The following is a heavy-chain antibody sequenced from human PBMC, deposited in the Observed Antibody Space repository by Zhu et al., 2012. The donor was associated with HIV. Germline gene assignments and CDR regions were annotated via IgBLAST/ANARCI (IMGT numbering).Heavy chain of an antibody. Sequence: QVQLHQWGAGLLKPSETLSLTCAVYGASFNTYNWTWIRQAPGRGLEWIGKINHTGDADYNPSLKTRITMSVDTYKNQFSLKLTSVIAADTATYYCARSESEYGDLDAFDLWGQGTTVTVSS. CDR3: ARSESEYGDLDAFDL. D-gene: IGHD4-17*01. J-gene: IGHJ3*01. V-gene: IGHV4-34*01. CDR2: INHTGDA. CDR1: GASFNTYN.